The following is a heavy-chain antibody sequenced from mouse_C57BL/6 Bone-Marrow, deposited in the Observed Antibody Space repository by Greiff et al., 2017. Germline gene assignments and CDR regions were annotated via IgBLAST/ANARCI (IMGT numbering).Heavy chain of an antibody. CDR1: GYTFTSYW. D-gene: IGHD2-2*01. V-gene: IGHV1-55*01. Sequence: VQLQQPGAELVKPGASVKMSCKASGYTFTSYWITWVQQRPGQGLEWIGVIYPGSGSTNYNEKLKSKATLTVDTSSSTAYMHLSRLTSEDSAVYYCARRGLPYGYDGAMDHWGQGTSVTVSS. CDR2: IYPGSGST. CDR3: ARRGLPYGYDGAMDH. J-gene: IGHJ4*01.